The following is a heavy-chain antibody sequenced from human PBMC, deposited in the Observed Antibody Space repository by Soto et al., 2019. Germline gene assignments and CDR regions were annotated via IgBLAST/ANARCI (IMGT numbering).Heavy chain of an antibody. CDR3: AKDFLRYYDSSGCPFDY. V-gene: IGHV3-30*18. CDR2: ISYDGSNK. D-gene: IGHD3-22*01. Sequence: QVQLVESGGGVVQPGRSLRLSCAASGFTFSSYGMHWVRQAPGKGLEWVAVISYDGSNKYYADSVKGRFTISRDNSKNTLYLQMNSLRAEDTAVYYCAKDFLRYYDSSGCPFDYWGQGTLVTVSS. CDR1: GFTFSSYG. J-gene: IGHJ4*02.